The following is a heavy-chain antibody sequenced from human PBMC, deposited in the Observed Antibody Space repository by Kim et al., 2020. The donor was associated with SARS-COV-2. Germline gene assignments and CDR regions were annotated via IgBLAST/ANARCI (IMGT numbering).Heavy chain of an antibody. D-gene: IGHD3-3*01. V-gene: IGHV3-66*01. Sequence: GGSLRLSCAASGFTVSSNSMSWVRQAPGKGLEWVSTIYSGGSTDYADSVKDRFTTSRDNSKNTLFLQMNSLRGEDTAVYYCARETSPSGYQEAFDNWGQGTLVTVSS. CDR2: IYSGGST. J-gene: IGHJ4*02. CDR3: ARETSPSGYQEAFDN. CDR1: GFTVSSNS.